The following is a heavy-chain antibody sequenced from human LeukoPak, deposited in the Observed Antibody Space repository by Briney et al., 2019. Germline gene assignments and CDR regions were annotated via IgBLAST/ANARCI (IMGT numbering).Heavy chain of an antibody. J-gene: IGHJ6*02. CDR3: ARDKLEGYYGMDV. Sequence: ASVKVSCKASEYTFTGYYMHWVRQAPGQGLEWMGIINPSGGSTSYAQKFQGRVTMTRDTSTSTVYMELSSLRSEDTAVYYCARDKLEGYYGMDVWGQGTTVTVSS. V-gene: IGHV1-46*01. D-gene: IGHD1-1*01. CDR1: EYTFTGYY. CDR2: INPSGGST.